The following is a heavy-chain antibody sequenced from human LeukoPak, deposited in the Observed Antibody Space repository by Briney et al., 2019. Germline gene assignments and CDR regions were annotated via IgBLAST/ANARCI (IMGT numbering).Heavy chain of an antibody. CDR1: GGSISSYY. CDR2: IYYSGST. V-gene: IGHV4-59*08. J-gene: IGHJ4*02. Sequence: SETLSLTCTVSGGSISSYYWSWIRQPPGKGLEWIGYIYYSGSTNYNPSLKSRVTISVDTSKNQFSLKLSSVTAADTAVYYCARHEGYSGYELTPFDYWGQGTLVTVSS. CDR3: ARHEGYSGYELTPFDY. D-gene: IGHD5-12*01.